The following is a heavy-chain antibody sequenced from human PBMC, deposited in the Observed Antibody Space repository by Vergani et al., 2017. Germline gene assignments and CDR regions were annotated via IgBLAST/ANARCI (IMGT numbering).Heavy chain of an antibody. CDR3: ARLVRDSSGNDAFDI. CDR2: IYYSGST. Sequence: QVQLQESGPGLVKPSQTLSLTCTVSGGSISSGDYYWSWIRQPPGKGLEWIGYIYYSGSTYYTPSLKSRVTISVETSTNTFSLKLSSVTAEDTAVYYCARLVRDSSGNDAFDIWGQGTMVTVSS. J-gene: IGHJ3*02. CDR1: GGSISSGDYY. D-gene: IGHD3-22*01. V-gene: IGHV4-30-4*08.